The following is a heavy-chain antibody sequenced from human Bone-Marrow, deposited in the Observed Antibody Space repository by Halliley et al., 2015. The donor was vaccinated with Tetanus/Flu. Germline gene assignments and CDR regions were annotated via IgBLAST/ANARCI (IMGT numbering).Heavy chain of an antibody. CDR2: ISYDGSDK. Sequence: SLRLSCAASGFTFSNYGMHWVRQAPGKGLEWVTFISYDGSDKYYADSVKGRLTISRDNSKNTLFLQMNSLRVEDTAVYFCAKDLRDTTMVKYSYYGMDVWGQGATVTVSS. J-gene: IGHJ6*02. D-gene: IGHD5-18*01. V-gene: IGHV3-30*18. CDR3: AKDLRDTTMVKYSYYGMDV. CDR1: GFTFSNYG.